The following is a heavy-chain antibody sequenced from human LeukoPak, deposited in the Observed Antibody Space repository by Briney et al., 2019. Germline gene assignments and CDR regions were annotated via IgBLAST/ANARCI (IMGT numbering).Heavy chain of an antibody. Sequence: VASVKVSCKASGYTVTGYYMHWVRQAPGQGLEWMGWINPNGGGTNYAQKFQGRVTMTGNTSISTAYMELSRLRSDDTAVYYCARARLHYGAGSYYFNWFDPWGQGTLVTVSS. CDR1: GYTVTGYY. D-gene: IGHD3-10*01. J-gene: IGHJ5*02. V-gene: IGHV1-2*02. CDR3: ARARLHYGAGSYYFNWFDP. CDR2: INPNGGGT.